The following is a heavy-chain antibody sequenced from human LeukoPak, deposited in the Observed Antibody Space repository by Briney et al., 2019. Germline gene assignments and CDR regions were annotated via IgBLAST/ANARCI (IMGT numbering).Heavy chain of an antibody. V-gene: IGHV1-18*04. D-gene: IGHD3-22*01. CDR3: ARVIYDSSGYGFDY. CDR1: GYRFPSYW. CDR2: ISAYNGNT. Sequence: GESLKISCKGSGYRFPSYWISWVRQAPGQGLEWMGWISAYNGNTNYAQKLQGRVTMTTDTSTSTAYMELRSLRSDDTAVYYCARVIYDSSGYGFDYWGQGTLVTVSS. J-gene: IGHJ4*02.